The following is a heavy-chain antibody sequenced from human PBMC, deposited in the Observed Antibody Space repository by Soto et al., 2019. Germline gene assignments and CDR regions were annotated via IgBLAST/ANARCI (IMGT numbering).Heavy chain of an antibody. CDR1: GYTLTELS. Sequence: DSVKVSCKVSGYTLTELSMHWVRQAPGKGLEWMGGFDPEDGETIYAQKFQGRVTMTEDTSTDTAYMELSSLRSEDTAVYYCATGAENSYDFWSDYPFRWGQGTLVTVSS. CDR3: ATGAENSYDFWSDYPFR. D-gene: IGHD3-3*01. V-gene: IGHV1-24*01. CDR2: FDPEDGET. J-gene: IGHJ4*02.